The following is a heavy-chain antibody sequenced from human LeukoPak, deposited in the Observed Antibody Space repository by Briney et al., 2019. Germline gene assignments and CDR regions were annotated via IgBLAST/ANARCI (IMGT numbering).Heavy chain of an antibody. CDR3: AKDIIV. Sequence: GGSLRLSCAASGFTFSSYSMNWVRQAPDKGLEWVAFIRYDGTNKYYADSVKGRFTISRDNSKNTLYLQMNSLRAEDTAVYYCAKDIIVWGQGTLVTVSS. CDR1: GFTFSSYS. CDR2: IRYDGTNK. J-gene: IGHJ1*01. V-gene: IGHV3-30*02. D-gene: IGHD2-15*01.